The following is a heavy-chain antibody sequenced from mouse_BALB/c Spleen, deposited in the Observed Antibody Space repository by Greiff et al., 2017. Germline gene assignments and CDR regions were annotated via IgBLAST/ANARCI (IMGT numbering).Heavy chain of an antibody. D-gene: IGHD2-2*01. Sequence: VQLQQSGPELVKPGASVKISCKASGYAFSSSWMNWVKQRPGQGLEWIGRIYPGDGDTNYNGKFKGKATLTADKSSSTAYMQLSSLTSVDSAVYYCTRDGYGYAMDYWGQGTSVTVSS. CDR2: IYPGDGDT. V-gene: IGHV1-82*01. CDR3: TRDGYGYAMDY. CDR1: GYAFSSSW. J-gene: IGHJ4*01.